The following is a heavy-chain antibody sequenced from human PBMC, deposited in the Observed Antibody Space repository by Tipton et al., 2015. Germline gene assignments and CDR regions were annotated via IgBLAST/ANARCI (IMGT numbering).Heavy chain of an antibody. Sequence: TLSLTCDVSGYSISSGYYWGWIRQPPGKGLEWIGGIFHRGDTNYNPSLKSRVTISLDTSKNQFSLKLNSVTAADTAVYYCACQDYDSLTRDYQTVDYWGQGTLVTVSS. D-gene: IGHD3-9*01. CDR1: GYSISSGYY. V-gene: IGHV4-38-2*01. J-gene: IGHJ4*02. CDR2: IFHRGDT. CDR3: ACQDYDSLTRDYQTVDY.